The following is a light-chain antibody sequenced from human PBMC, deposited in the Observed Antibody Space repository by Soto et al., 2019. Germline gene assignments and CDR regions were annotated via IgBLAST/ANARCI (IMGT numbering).Light chain of an antibody. V-gene: IGKV1-13*02. Sequence: AIQLTQSPSSLSASVGDRVTITCRASQGISSALAWYQQKPGKAPKLLIYDASSLESGVPSRFSGSGSGTDFTLTISSLQPEDFATYYCQQFKSYTPIPYGQGTLLEIK. CDR2: DAS. J-gene: IGKJ5*01. CDR1: QGISSA. CDR3: QQFKSYTPIP.